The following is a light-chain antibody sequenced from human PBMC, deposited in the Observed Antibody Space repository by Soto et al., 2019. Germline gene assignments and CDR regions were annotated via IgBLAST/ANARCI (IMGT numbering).Light chain of an antibody. V-gene: IGKV1-5*01. J-gene: IGKJ1*01. CDR2: DAS. Sequence: DIQMTQSPSTLSASVGDRVTITCRASQSISSWLAWYQQKPGKAPKLLIYDASSLGSGVPSRFSGSVSGTEFTLTISSLQPDDFATYYCQQYNSYWTFGQGTKVEIK. CDR1: QSISSW. CDR3: QQYNSYWT.